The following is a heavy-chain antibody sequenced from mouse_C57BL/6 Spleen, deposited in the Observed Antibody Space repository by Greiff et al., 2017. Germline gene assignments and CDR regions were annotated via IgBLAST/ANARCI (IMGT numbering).Heavy chain of an antibody. D-gene: IGHD1-1*02. Sequence: QVQLQQPGAELVKPGASVTLSCKASGYTFTSYWMHWVKQRPGQGLAWIGMIHPNSGSTNYNEKFKSKATLTVDKSSSTAYMQLSSLTSEDSAVYYGARDGDYGMDYGGQGTSVTVSS. CDR1: GYTFTSYW. CDR3: ARDGDYGMDY. J-gene: IGHJ4*01. V-gene: IGHV1-64*01. CDR2: IHPNSGST.